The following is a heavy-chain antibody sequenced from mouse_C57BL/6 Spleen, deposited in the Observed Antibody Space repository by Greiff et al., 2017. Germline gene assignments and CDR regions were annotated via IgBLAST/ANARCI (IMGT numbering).Heavy chain of an antibody. CDR2: IWSGGST. CDR1: GFSLTSYG. Sequence: VKLQESGPGLVQPSQSLSITCTVSGFSLTSYGVHWVRQSPGKGLEWLGVIWSGGSTDYNAAFISRLSISKDNSKSQVFFKMNSLQADDTAIYYCATSWYFDVWGTGTTVTVSS. CDR3: ATSWYFDV. J-gene: IGHJ1*03. V-gene: IGHV2-2*01.